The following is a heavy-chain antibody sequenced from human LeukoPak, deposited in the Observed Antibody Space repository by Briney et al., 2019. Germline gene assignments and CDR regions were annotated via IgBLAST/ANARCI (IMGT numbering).Heavy chain of an antibody. V-gene: IGHV4-34*01. D-gene: IGHD3-16*01. J-gene: IGHJ5*02. CDR1: GGSFSGYY. Sequence: SETLSLTCAVYGGSFSGYYWSWIRQPPGKGLEWIGEINHSGSTNYNPSLKSRVTISVDTSKNQFSLKLSSVTAADTAVYYCARGGGTYNWFDPWGQGTLVTVSS. CDR3: ARGGGTYNWFDP. CDR2: INHSGST.